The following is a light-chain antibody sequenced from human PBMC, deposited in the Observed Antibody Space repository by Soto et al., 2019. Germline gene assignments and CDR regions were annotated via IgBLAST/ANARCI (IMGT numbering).Light chain of an antibody. J-gene: IGLJ7*01. CDR2: DVT. V-gene: IGLV2-11*01. Sequence: QSALTQPPSVSGSPGQSVTISCTATSSDVGGYNRVSWYQQPPGTAPKLIIYDVTKRPSGVPDRFSGSKSGNTASLTISGLQAEDEADYYCCSYAGSYSWIFGGGTQLTVL. CDR1: SSDVGGYNR. CDR3: CSYAGSYSWI.